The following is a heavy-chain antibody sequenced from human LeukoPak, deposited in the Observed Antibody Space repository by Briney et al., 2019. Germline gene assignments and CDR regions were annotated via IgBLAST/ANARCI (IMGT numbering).Heavy chain of an antibody. J-gene: IGHJ6*03. V-gene: IGHV4-4*02. D-gene: IGHD3-3*01. CDR1: GGSISRSNW. Sequence: SETLSLTCAVSGGSISRSNWWSWVRQPPGKGLEWIGEIYHSGSTNYNPSLKSRVTISVDKSKNQFSLKLSSVTAADTAVYYCARAVALDFWSGYYVPYYYYYMDVWGKGTTVTVSS. CDR3: ARAVALDFWSGYYVPYYYYYMDV. CDR2: IYHSGST.